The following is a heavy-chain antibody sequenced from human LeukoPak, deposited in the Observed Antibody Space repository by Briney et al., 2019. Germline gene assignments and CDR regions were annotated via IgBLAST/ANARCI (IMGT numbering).Heavy chain of an antibody. J-gene: IGHJ4*02. CDR1: GFTFSNRS. CDR3: AKLLPN. Sequence: GGSLRLSCAASGFTFSNRSMSWVRQAPGKGLEWVSTIGASDGTTYYADSVKGRFTISRDNSKNTLYLQMNSLRAEDTAIHYCAKLLPNWGQGTLVTVSS. CDR2: IGASDGTT. V-gene: IGHV3-23*01.